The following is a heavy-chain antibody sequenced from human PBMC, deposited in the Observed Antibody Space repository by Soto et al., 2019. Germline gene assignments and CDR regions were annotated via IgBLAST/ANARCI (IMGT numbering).Heavy chain of an antibody. CDR2: ISSSSSYI. V-gene: IGHV3-21*01. CDR3: ASGAGVAYCGGDCLNWFDP. D-gene: IGHD2-21*02. Sequence: GSLRLCCAASGFTFSSYSMNWVRQAPGKGLEWVSSISSSSSYIYYADSVKGRFTISRDNAKNSLYLQMNSLRAEDTAVYYCASGAGVAYCGGDCLNWFDPWGQGTLVTVS. J-gene: IGHJ5*02. CDR1: GFTFSSYS.